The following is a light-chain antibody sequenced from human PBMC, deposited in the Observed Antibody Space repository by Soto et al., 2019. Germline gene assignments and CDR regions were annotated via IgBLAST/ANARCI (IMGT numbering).Light chain of an antibody. CDR2: DSS. CDR1: QDIDNY. Sequence: DIQMTQSPSSLSASVGDRVTITCQASQDIDNYLNWYQQKPGKAPRLLIYDSSTLQTGVPSRFSGSGSGKDFTFANSSLQPEDIATYYCQQSHNLPLSFGGGTKVQI. V-gene: IGKV1-33*01. J-gene: IGKJ4*01. CDR3: QQSHNLPLS.